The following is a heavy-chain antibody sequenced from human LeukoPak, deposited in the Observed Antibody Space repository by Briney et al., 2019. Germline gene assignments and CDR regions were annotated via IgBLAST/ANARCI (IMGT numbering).Heavy chain of an antibody. D-gene: IGHD3-22*01. V-gene: IGHV3-7*03. CDR1: GFTFCSYW. Sequence: GGSLRLSCTASGFTFCSYWVSWVRQAPGKGLEWVANIKQDGSEKYYVDSVKGRFTITRDNSENTLYLQMHSLRAEDTGVYYCARDRPNYYGSDGHYYRRDGDYWGRGTLVSVSS. CDR2: IKQDGSEK. CDR3: ARDRPNYYGSDGHYYRRDGDY. J-gene: IGHJ4*02.